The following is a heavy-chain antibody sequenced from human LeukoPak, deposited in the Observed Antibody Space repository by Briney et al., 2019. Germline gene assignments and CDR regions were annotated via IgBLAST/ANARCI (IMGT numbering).Heavy chain of an antibody. Sequence: GGSLRLSCAASGFTFSSYWINWVRQAPGKGLEWVANIKQDGSEKYYADSVKGRFTISRDNGKNSLYLQMNSLRAEDTAVYYCARYPSYCSGGRWYLDHWGQGTLVTVSS. CDR2: IKQDGSEK. CDR1: GFTFSSYW. D-gene: IGHD2-15*01. J-gene: IGHJ4*02. V-gene: IGHV3-7*03. CDR3: ARYPSYCSGGRWYLDH.